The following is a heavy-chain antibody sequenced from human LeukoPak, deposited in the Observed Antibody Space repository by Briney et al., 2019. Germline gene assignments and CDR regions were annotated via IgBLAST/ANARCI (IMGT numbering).Heavy chain of an antibody. CDR1: GFTFSNYG. CDR3: ARDQSSYGMDV. CDR2: ISYDGSDK. D-gene: IGHD3-16*02. Sequence: PGRALRLSCAASGFTFSNYGLHWVREAPGEGLEWVAVISYDGSDKIYADSVKGRFTISRDNSKNTLFMQMNSLRAEDTAVYYCARDQSSYGMDVWGQGTTVTVSS. V-gene: IGHV3-30*03. J-gene: IGHJ6*02.